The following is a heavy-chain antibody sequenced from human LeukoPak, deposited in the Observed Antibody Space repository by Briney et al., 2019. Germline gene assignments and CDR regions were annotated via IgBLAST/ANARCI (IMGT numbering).Heavy chain of an antibody. CDR1: GYTFTGYY. Sequence: ASVKVSCKASGYTFTGYYMHWVRRAPGQGLEWMGWINTNTGNPTYAQGFTGRFVFSLDTSVSTAYLQISSLKAEDTAVYYCAGNGGYSGYDYWGQGTLVTVSS. CDR3: AGNGGYSGYDY. CDR2: INTNTGNP. D-gene: IGHD5-12*01. J-gene: IGHJ4*02. V-gene: IGHV7-4-1*02.